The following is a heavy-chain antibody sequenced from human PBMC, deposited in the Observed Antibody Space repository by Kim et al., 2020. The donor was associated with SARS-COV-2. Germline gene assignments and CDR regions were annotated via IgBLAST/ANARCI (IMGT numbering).Heavy chain of an antibody. Sequence: SETLSLTCTVSGGSISIYYWSWVRQSPGKGLEWLGYIYNSGSTTYNPSLKTRVTISVDTSRNQFSLKLNSVTAADTAVYYCVRDRELNYWGQGILVTVFS. V-gene: IGHV4-59*01. CDR1: GGSISIYY. CDR2: IYNSGST. D-gene: IGHD1-7*01. CDR3: VRDRELNY. J-gene: IGHJ4*02.